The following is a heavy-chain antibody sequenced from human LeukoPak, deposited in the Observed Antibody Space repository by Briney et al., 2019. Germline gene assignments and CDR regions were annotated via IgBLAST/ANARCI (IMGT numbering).Heavy chain of an antibody. CDR3: ARDRGSYYYYYMDV. D-gene: IGHD3-10*01. Sequence: PGGSLRLSCAASGFTFSSYWLHWVRQAPGKGLVWVSRINSDGSSTSYADSVKGRFTISRDNAKNTLYLQMNSLRAEDTAVYYCARDRGSYYYYYMDVWGKGTTVTVSS. V-gene: IGHV3-74*01. J-gene: IGHJ6*03. CDR1: GFTFSSYW. CDR2: INSDGSST.